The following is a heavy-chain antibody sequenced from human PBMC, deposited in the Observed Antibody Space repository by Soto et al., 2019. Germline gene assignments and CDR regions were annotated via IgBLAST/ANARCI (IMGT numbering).Heavy chain of an antibody. V-gene: IGHV1-69*13. Sequence: ASVKVSCKASGGTFSSYAISWVRQAPGQGLEWMGGIIPIFGTANYAQKFQGRVTITADESTSTAYMELSSLRSEDTAVYYCARDPKAGEYPSRTGAFDIWGQGTMVTVSS. J-gene: IGHJ3*02. CDR2: IIPIFGTA. CDR3: ARDPKAGEYPSRTGAFDI. CDR1: GGTFSSYA. D-gene: IGHD6-6*01.